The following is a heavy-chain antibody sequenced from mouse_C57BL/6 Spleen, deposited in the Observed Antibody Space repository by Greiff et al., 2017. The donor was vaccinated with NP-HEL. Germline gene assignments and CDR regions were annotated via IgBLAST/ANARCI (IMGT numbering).Heavy chain of an antibody. J-gene: IGHJ4*01. Sequence: EVMLVESGEGLVKPGGSLKLSCAASGFTFSSYAMSWVRQTPEKRLEWVAYISSGGDYIYYADTVKGRFTISRDNARNTLYLQMSSLKSEDTAMYYCTRERAYYSNYGAMDYWGQGTSVTVSS. CDR3: TRERAYYSNYGAMDY. V-gene: IGHV5-9-1*02. D-gene: IGHD2-5*01. CDR2: ISSGGDYI. CDR1: GFTFSSYA.